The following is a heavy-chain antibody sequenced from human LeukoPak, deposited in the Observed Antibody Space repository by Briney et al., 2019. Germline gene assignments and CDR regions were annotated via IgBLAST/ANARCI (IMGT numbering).Heavy chain of an antibody. CDR1: GYTFTSYA. CDR2: INAGNGNT. CDR3: ARGCSGSSCYPRYYYYYGMDV. D-gene: IGHD2-15*01. J-gene: IGHJ6*04. V-gene: IGHV1-3*01. Sequence: GASVKVSCKASGYTFTSYAMHWVRQAPGQRLEWMGWINAGNGNTKYSQKFQGRVTITRDTSASTAYMELSSLRSEDTAVYYCARGCSGSSCYPRYYYYYGMDVWGKGTTVTVSS.